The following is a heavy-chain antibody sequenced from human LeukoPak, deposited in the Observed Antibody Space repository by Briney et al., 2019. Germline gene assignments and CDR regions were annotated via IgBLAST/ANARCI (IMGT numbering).Heavy chain of an antibody. Sequence: GGSLRLSCAASGFTFSSYAMHWVRQAPGKGLEWVAVISYDGSNKYYADSVKGRFTISRDNSKNTLYLQMNSLRAEDTAVYYCARAHPGYSYGLYYFDYWGQGTLVTVSS. D-gene: IGHD5-18*01. V-gene: IGHV3-30*04. CDR3: ARAHPGYSYGLYYFDY. CDR1: GFTFSSYA. J-gene: IGHJ4*02. CDR2: ISYDGSNK.